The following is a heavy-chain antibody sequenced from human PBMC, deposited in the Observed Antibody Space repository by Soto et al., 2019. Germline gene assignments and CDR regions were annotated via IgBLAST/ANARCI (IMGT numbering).Heavy chain of an antibody. J-gene: IGHJ4*02. V-gene: IGHV4-4*02. Sequence: QVQLQESGPGLVKPSGTLSLTCAVSGGSISSSNWWSWVRQPPGKGLEWIGEIYHSGSTNYNPSLKCRVTISEDNSKNQFSLKLSSVTAADTDVYYCARGSSGYYLGLYYFDYWGQGTLVTVSS. D-gene: IGHD3-22*01. CDR3: ARGSSGYYLGLYYFDY. CDR1: GGSISSSNW. CDR2: IYHSGST.